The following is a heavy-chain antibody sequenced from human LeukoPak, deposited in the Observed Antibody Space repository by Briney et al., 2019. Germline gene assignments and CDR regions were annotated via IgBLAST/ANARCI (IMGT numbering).Heavy chain of an antibody. CDR1: GYTFTSYY. CDR3: ARKVPRNWGTLDY. V-gene: IGHV1-46*01. J-gene: IGHJ4*02. CDR2: INPSGGST. D-gene: IGHD7-27*01. Sequence: ASVKVSCKASGYTFTSYYMHWVRQAPGQGLEWMGIINPSGGSTSYAQKFQGRVTMTRDMSRSTVYMELSSLRSEDTAVYYCARKVPRNWGTLDYWGQGTLVTVSP.